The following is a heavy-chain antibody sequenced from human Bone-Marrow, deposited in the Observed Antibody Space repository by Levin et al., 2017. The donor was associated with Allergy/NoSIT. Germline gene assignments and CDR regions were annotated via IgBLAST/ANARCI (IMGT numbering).Heavy chain of an antibody. CDR3: ARDTAFYDFWGGYPNWKFHL. CDR1: GGSFSSGHYY. V-gene: IGHV4-30-4*01. J-gene: IGHJ2*01. D-gene: IGHD3-3*01. Sequence: KSSETLSLTCTVSGGSFSSGHYYWNWIRQPPGKGLEWIGNIYYSGSTYYNPSLKSRVAVSLDTSKNQLSLKLKSVTAAYTAVYYCARDTAFYDFWGGYPNWKFHLWGRGTLVTVSS. CDR2: IYYSGST.